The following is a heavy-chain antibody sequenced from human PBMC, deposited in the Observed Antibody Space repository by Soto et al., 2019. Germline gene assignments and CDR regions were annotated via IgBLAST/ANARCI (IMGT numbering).Heavy chain of an antibody. Sequence: QVQLVQSGAEVKKPGASVKVSCKASGYTFTSYAIHWVRQAPGQRLEWMGWINAGNGNTKYSQKFQDRVTITRDTSESTDYMELSSLRSEDTAVYYCARDLGGWPDYWGQGTLVTVSS. V-gene: IGHV1-3*01. CDR1: GYTFTSYA. CDR3: ARDLGGWPDY. J-gene: IGHJ4*02. D-gene: IGHD6-19*01. CDR2: INAGNGNT.